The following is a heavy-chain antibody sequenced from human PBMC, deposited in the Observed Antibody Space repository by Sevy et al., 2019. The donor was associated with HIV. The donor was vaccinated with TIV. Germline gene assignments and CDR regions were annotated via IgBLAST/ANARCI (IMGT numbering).Heavy chain of an antibody. D-gene: IGHD6-13*01. V-gene: IGHV3-30-3*01. Sequence: GGSLRLSCAASGFTFSSYAMHWVRQAPGKGVEWVAVISYDGSNKYYADSVKGRFTISRDNSKNTLYLQMNSLRAEDTAVYYCARDGPYSSSWRNYFDYWGQGTLVTVSS. CDR1: GFTFSSYA. CDR2: ISYDGSNK. J-gene: IGHJ4*02. CDR3: ARDGPYSSSWRNYFDY.